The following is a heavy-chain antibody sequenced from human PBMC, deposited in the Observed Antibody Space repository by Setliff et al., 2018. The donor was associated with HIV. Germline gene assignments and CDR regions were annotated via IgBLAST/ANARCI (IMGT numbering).Heavy chain of an antibody. CDR2: IHYSGN. CDR1: GDSISSGGHY. V-gene: IGHV4-30-4*08. J-gene: IGHJ1*01. CDR3: ARFPHEREPKT. Sequence: SETLSLTCSVSGDSISSGGHYWSWIRQSPGKGLEWIGYIHYSGNVYSPSFKSRVSISIDTAKTQLSLRLTSLSAADTAVYYCARFPHEREPKTWGQGTLVTVSS. D-gene: IGHD1-1*01.